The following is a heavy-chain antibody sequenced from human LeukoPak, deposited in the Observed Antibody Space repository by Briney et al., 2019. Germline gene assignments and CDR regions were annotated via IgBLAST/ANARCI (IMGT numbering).Heavy chain of an antibody. J-gene: IGHJ6*02. V-gene: IGHV3-23*01. CDR1: GFTFSSYA. Sequence: PGGSLRLSCAASGFTFSSYAMSWVRQAPGKGLEWVSAISGSGGSTYYADSVKGRFTISRDNSKNTLYLQMNSLRAEDTAVYYCAKAAGYSYGYAYYYYGMDVWGQGTTVTVSS. D-gene: IGHD5-18*01. CDR3: AKAAGYSYGYAYYYYGMDV. CDR2: ISGSGGST.